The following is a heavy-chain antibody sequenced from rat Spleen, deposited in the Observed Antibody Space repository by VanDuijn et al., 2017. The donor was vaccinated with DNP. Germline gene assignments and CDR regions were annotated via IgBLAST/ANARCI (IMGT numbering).Heavy chain of an antibody. D-gene: IGHD4-3*01. Sequence: EVQLVESDGGLVQPGRSLKVSCAASGFTFSDYNMAWVRQAPKKGLEWVATIVHDGSRTYYQDSVKGRFTISRDNAKNTQYLQMDSLRSEDTATYYCARERAGWFAYWGQGTLVTVSS. CDR2: IVHDGSRT. J-gene: IGHJ3*01. CDR3: ARERAGWFAY. CDR1: GFTFSDYN. V-gene: IGHV5S10*01.